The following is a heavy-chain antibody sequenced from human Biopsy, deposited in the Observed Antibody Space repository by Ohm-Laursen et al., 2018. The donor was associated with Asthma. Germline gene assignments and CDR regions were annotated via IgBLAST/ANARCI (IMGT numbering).Heavy chain of an antibody. CDR2: SSYSGFR. D-gene: IGHD3-16*01. Sequence: TLSLTCTLSGGSINSDYWIWIRQPPGKGLEWIGVSSYSGFRKYNPSLKSRVTISVDTSKNQLSLNLTSVVAADTAVYYWARDQGDSKFDYWGQGILVTVSS. CDR1: GGSINSDY. CDR3: ARDQGDSKFDY. V-gene: IGHV4-59*01. J-gene: IGHJ4*02.